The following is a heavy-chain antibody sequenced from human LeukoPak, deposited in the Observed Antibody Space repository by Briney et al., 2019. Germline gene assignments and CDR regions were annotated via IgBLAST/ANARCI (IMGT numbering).Heavy chain of an antibody. CDR2: IIPIFGTA. D-gene: IGHD1-7*01. J-gene: IGHJ3*02. V-gene: IGHV1-69*05. CDR1: GGTFSSYA. Sequence: AASVKVSCKASGGTFSSYAISWVRQAPGQGLEWMGRIIPIFGTANYAQKFQGRVTITTDESTSTAYMELSSLRSEDTAVNYCAREKGNYDAFDIWGQGTMVAVSS. CDR3: AREKGNYDAFDI.